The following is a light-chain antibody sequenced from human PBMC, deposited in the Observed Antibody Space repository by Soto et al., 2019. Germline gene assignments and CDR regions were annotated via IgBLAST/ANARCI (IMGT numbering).Light chain of an antibody. CDR2: GAS. CDR3: RQYDNAPQT. V-gene: IGKV3-20*01. CDR1: QSVSDNY. J-gene: IGKJ2*01. Sequence: EIVLTQSPGTLSLSPGERATLSCRASQSVSDNYLAWYQQKPGQAPRLLIYGASNRATGIPDRFSGSGSGTDFTLTISRLEPEDFAVYYCRQYDNAPQTYGQGTKVDIK.